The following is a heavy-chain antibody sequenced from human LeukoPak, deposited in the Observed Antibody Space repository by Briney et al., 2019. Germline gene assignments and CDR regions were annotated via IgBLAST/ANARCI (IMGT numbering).Heavy chain of an antibody. Sequence: GGSLRLSCAASGFTFSSYAMSWVRQAPGKGLEWVSAISGSGGSTYYADSVKGRFTISRDNSKNTLYLQMNSLRAEYTAVYYCAKDTQYSIRPAPSDYWGQGTLVTVSS. J-gene: IGHJ4*02. CDR2: ISGSGGST. V-gene: IGHV3-23*01. CDR3: AKDTQYSIRPAPSDY. D-gene: IGHD6-6*01. CDR1: GFTFSSYA.